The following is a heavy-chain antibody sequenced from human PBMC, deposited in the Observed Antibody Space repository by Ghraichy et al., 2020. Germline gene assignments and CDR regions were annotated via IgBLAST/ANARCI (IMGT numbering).Heavy chain of an antibody. J-gene: IGHJ4*02. CDR2: IYSGGST. CDR1: GFTVSSNY. CDR3: ARDVSVPCTNGVCYDY. D-gene: IGHD2-8*01. Sequence: GGSLRLSCAASGFTVSSNYMSWVRQAPGMGLEWVSVIYSGGSTYYADSVKGRFTISRHNSKNTLYLQMNSLRAEDTAVYYCARDVSVPCTNGVCYDYWGQGTLVTVSS. V-gene: IGHV3-53*04.